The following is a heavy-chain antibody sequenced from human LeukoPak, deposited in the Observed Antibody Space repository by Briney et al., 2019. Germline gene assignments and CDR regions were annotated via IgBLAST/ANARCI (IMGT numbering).Heavy chain of an antibody. CDR2: INPNSGGT. D-gene: IGHD1-26*01. Sequence: ASVKVSCKASGYTFTGYYMHWVRQAPGQGLEWMGWINPNSGGTNYAQKFQGRVTMTRDTSISTAYMELSRLSSDDTAVYYCAREDGSYPYYYYGMDVWGQGTTVTVSS. V-gene: IGHV1-2*02. CDR1: GYTFTGYY. J-gene: IGHJ6*02. CDR3: AREDGSYPYYYYGMDV.